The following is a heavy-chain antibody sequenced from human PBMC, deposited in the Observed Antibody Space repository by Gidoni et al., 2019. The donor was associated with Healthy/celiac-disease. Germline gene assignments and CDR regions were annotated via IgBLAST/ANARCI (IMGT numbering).Heavy chain of an antibody. CDR1: GFTFSDYY. D-gene: IGHD6-19*01. Sequence: QVQLVESGGGLVNPGGSLRLSCAASGFTFSDYYMSWIRQAPGKGLEWVSYISSSSSYTNYADSVKGRFTISRDNAKNSLYLQMNSLRAEDTAVYYCASTYSSGWYGYWGQGTLVTVSS. CDR2: ISSSSSYT. V-gene: IGHV3-11*06. J-gene: IGHJ4*02. CDR3: ASTYSSGWYGY.